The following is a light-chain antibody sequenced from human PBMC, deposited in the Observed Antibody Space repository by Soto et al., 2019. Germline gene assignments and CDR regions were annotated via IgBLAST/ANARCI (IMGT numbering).Light chain of an antibody. CDR1: QDIGKF. J-gene: IGKJ4*01. Sequence: VLTQSPGTLSLSPGERATLSCRASQDIGKFLVWYQQKPGLSPSLVIYEASKRATDIPDRFSGSGSGTDFTLTINRLEPEDVGVYYCQQRNSWPLTFGGGTKVELK. CDR2: EAS. CDR3: QQRNSWPLT. V-gene: IGKV3-11*01.